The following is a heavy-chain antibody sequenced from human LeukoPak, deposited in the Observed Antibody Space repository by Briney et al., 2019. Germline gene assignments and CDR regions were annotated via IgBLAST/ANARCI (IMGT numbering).Heavy chain of an antibody. J-gene: IGHJ4*02. D-gene: IGHD3-9*01. CDR3: AKARGDFRDYDIYYFDY. CDR1: GFTFSSYA. Sequence: GGSLRLSCAASGFTFSSYAMSWVRQAPGKGLEWVSAISGSGGSTYYADSVKGRFTISRDNSKNTLYLQMNSLRAEDTAVYYCAKARGDFRDYDIYYFDYWGQGTLVTVSS. CDR2: ISGSGGST. V-gene: IGHV3-23*01.